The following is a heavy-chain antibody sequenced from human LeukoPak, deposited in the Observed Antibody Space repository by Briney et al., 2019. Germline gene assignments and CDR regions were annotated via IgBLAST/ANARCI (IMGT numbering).Heavy chain of an antibody. CDR3: ARVRVDSSSWYGPLDY. Sequence: SETLSLTCTVSGGSISSYYWSWIRQPPGKGLGWIGYIYYSGSTNYNPSLKSRVTISVDTSKNQFSLKLSSVTAADTAVYYCARVRVDSSSWYGPLDYWGQGTLVTVPS. CDR1: GGSISSYY. CDR2: IYYSGST. V-gene: IGHV4-59*08. D-gene: IGHD6-13*01. J-gene: IGHJ4*02.